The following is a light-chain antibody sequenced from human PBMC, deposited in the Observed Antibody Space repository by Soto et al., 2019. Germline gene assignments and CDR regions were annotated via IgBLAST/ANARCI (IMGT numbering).Light chain of an antibody. Sequence: QSALTQPASVSGSPGQSITISCTGTSSDVGGHNYVSWYQHHPGKAPKLMIYDVGNRPSGVSNRFSGSKSGNTASLIISGLQAEDESDYYCSSYTSSSTLSTYVFGTGTKVTV. CDR3: SSYTSSSTLSTYV. V-gene: IGLV2-14*03. CDR2: DVG. J-gene: IGLJ1*01. CDR1: SSDVGGHNY.